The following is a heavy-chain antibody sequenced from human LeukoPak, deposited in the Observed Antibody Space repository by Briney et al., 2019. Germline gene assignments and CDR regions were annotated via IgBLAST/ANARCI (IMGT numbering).Heavy chain of an antibody. CDR2: ISSSSSHI. V-gene: IGHV3-21*01. D-gene: IGHD2-8*01. Sequence: PGGSLRLSCAASGFTFSSYSMHWVRQAPGKGLEWVSVISSSSSHIFYADSLKGRFTISRDNAKNSLYLQMNSLRADDTAVYYCATGGTNGWVDYWGQGTLVTVSS. J-gene: IGHJ4*02. CDR1: GFTFSSYS. CDR3: ATGGTNGWVDY.